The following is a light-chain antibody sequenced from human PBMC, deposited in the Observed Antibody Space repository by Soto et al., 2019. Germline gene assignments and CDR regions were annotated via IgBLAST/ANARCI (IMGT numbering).Light chain of an antibody. J-gene: IGKJ4*01. CDR1: RSVSNS. Sequence: EIVMTQSPVTLSVSPGERATLSCRASRSVSNSLAWYQQKPGQAPRLLIYGASTRATGIPARFSGSGSGKGFTLTISSLRSEDSAIYYCQQYDNWPPLTFGGGTKVEIK. CDR3: QQYDNWPPLT. V-gene: IGKV3-15*01. CDR2: GAS.